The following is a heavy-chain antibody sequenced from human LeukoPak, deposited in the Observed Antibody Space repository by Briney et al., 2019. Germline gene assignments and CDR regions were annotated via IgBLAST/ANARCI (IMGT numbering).Heavy chain of an antibody. J-gene: IGHJ6*02. D-gene: IGHD6-19*01. Sequence: PGGSLRLCCSASGFTFSSYAMHWVRQAPGKGLEYVSAISSNGGSTYYADSVKGRFTISRDNSKNTLYLQMSSLRAEDTAVYYCVKDQARQWLGDYYYYYGMDVWGQGTTVTVSS. CDR3: VKDQARQWLGDYYYYYGMDV. V-gene: IGHV3-64D*06. CDR1: GFTFSSYA. CDR2: ISSNGGST.